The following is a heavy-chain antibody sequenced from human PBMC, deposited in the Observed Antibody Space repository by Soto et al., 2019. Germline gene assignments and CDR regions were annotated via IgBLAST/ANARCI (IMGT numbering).Heavy chain of an antibody. V-gene: IGHV4-34*01. J-gene: IGHJ6*02. D-gene: IGHD6-13*01. CDR1: GGSFSGYY. CDR3: ARGLAYSSSWKRGYYYYYGMDV. CDR2: INHSGST. Sequence: LSETLSLTCAVYGGSFSGYYWSWIRQPPGKGLEWIGEINHSGSTNYNPSLRSRVTISVDTSKNQFSLKLSSVTAADTAVYYCARGLAYSSSWKRGYYYYYGMDVWGQGTTVTVSS.